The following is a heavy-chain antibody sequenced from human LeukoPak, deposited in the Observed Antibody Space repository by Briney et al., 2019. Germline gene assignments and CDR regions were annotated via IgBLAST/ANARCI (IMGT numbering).Heavy chain of an antibody. D-gene: IGHD3-16*02. Sequence: PGGSLRLSCAASGFTFSSYWMSWVRQAPGKGLEWVANIKQDGSEKYYVDSVKGRFTISRDNAKNSLYLQMNSLRAEDTAVYYCAKDGPTYYDYVWGSYRLNYFDYWGQGTLVTVSS. CDR2: IKQDGSEK. J-gene: IGHJ4*02. CDR3: AKDGPTYYDYVWGSYRLNYFDY. CDR1: GFTFSSYW. V-gene: IGHV3-7*01.